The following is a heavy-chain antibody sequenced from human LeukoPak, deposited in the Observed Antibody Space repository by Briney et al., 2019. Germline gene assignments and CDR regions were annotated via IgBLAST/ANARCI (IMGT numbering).Heavy chain of an antibody. Sequence: GGSLRLSCAASGFTFNTYWMGWVRQAPGKGLEWVANIKQDGSEKYYVDSVTGRFTISRDNAKNSLYLQMNSLRVEDTAVYYCARDKVGSTANFDYWGQGTLVTVSS. J-gene: IGHJ4*02. V-gene: IGHV3-7*01. CDR2: IKQDGSEK. CDR1: GFTFNTYW. CDR3: ARDKVGSTANFDY. D-gene: IGHD1-26*01.